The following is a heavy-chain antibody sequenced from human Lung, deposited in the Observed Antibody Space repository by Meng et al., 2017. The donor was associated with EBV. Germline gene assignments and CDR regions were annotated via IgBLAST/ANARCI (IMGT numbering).Heavy chain of an antibody. V-gene: IGHV1-69*01. CDR2: ITPIFGTS. D-gene: IGHD6-19*01. J-gene: IGHJ4*02. CDR3: ASLNEYSSGSTS. CDR1: GGSFTSHT. Sequence: HVLLVQLGAEVKNPGFSMKVSCKASGGSFTSHTFSWVRQAPGQGLEWMAGITPIFGTSNYAQKFQDRVTISADEFTTTVYLELSSLRSEDTAVYYCASLNEYSSGSTSRGQGTLVTVSS.